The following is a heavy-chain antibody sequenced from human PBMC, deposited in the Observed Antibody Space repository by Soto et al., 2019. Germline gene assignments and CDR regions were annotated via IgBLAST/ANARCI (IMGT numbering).Heavy chain of an antibody. Sequence: PSETLSLTCAVYGGSFSGYYLSWIRQPPGRGLEWISEINHSGSTNYNPSLKSRVTISVDTSKNQFSLKLSSVTAADTAVYYCAREFEPPYYYHSSGYYYKLYYFDYWGQGTLVTVSS. V-gene: IGHV4-34*01. D-gene: IGHD3-22*01. J-gene: IGHJ4*02. CDR1: GGSFSGYY. CDR3: AREFEPPYYYHSSGYYYKLYYFDY. CDR2: INHSGST.